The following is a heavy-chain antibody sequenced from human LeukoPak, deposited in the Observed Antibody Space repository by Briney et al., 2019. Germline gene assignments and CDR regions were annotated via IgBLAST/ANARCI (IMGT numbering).Heavy chain of an antibody. CDR1: GFTFRNYG. Sequence: GGSLILSCVASGFTFRNYGMHWIRQAPGKGLEWVAVIWYDGSQKYYADSVKGRFTISRDNSKNMLYLHMNSLRAEDTAVYFCARDRGDYNHNFDYWGQGTLVTVSS. CDR2: IWYDGSQK. CDR3: ARDRGDYNHNFDY. D-gene: IGHD4-17*01. J-gene: IGHJ4*02. V-gene: IGHV3-33*01.